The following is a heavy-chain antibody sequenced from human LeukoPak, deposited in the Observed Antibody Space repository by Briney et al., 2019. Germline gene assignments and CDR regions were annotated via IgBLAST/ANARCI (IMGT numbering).Heavy chain of an antibody. CDR1: GFTFGDYA. CDR2: ISWNSDNI. D-gene: IGHD4-17*01. Sequence: PGRSLRLSCAASGFTFGDYAMHGVRQAPGKGLEWVSDISWNSDNIYYADSVKGRFTISRDNARNSLYLQMNSLRAEDTALYYCAKGSCGDYYFDYWGQGTLVTVSS. CDR3: AKGSCGDYYFDY. J-gene: IGHJ4*02. V-gene: IGHV3-9*01.